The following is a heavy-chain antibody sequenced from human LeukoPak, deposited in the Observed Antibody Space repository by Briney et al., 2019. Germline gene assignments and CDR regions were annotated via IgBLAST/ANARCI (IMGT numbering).Heavy chain of an antibody. D-gene: IGHD3-9*01. V-gene: IGHV3-23*01. J-gene: IGHJ4*02. CDR1: GFTFSSYA. CDR2: ISGSGGST. CDR3: AKDHDIPY. Sequence: PGGSLRLSCAASGFTFSSYAMNWVRQAPGKGLEWVSGISGSGGSTYYAGSVKGRFTISRDNSKNTLYVQMNSLRAEDTAVYYCAKDHDIPYWGQGTLVTVSS.